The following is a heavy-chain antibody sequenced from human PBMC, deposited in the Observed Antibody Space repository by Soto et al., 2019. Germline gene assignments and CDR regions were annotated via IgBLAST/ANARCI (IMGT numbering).Heavy chain of an antibody. Sequence: EVQLVQSGAEVKKPGESLRISCKGSGYSFTSYWISWVRQMPGKGLDWMGRIDPSDSYTNYSPSFQGHVTISADKSISTAYLQWSSLKASDTAMYYCARTSMQSRGYSYGHGGMDVWGQGTTVTVSS. V-gene: IGHV5-10-1*01. CDR1: GYSFTSYW. CDR3: ARTSMQSRGYSYGHGGMDV. CDR2: IDPSDSYT. J-gene: IGHJ6*02. D-gene: IGHD5-18*01.